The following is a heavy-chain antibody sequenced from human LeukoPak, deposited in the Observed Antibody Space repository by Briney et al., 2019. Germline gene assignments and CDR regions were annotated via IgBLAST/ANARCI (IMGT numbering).Heavy chain of an antibody. Sequence: GGSLRLSCAASGFTFSSYSMNWVRQAPGKGLEWVSYISSSSNSIYYADSVKGRFTISRDKVKNSVYLQMNSLRGEDTAVYYCTRPFNSGSYEPDYWGQGTLVTVSS. CDR1: GFTFSSYS. CDR2: ISSSSNSI. J-gene: IGHJ4*02. D-gene: IGHD3-10*01. CDR3: TRPFNSGSYEPDY. V-gene: IGHV3-48*01.